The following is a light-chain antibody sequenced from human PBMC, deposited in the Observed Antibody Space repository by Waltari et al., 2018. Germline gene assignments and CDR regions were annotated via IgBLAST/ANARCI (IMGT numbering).Light chain of an antibody. J-gene: IGKJ1*01. Sequence: DIVMTQSPDSLAVSLGERATINCKSSQSVLYSVNNTNNLAWYQQKPGPPPKLLIYWASARESGVPDRFSGSGSGTDFTLTITSLQAEDVAVYYCHQYSTTPWTFGQGTKVEI. CDR2: WAS. V-gene: IGKV4-1*01. CDR3: HQYSTTPWT. CDR1: QSVLYSVNNTNN.